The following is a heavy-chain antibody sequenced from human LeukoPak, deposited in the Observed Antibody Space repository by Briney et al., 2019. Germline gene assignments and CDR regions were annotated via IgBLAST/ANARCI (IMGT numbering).Heavy chain of an antibody. CDR1: GFAFNNYV. D-gene: IGHD3-3*01. CDR3: AKDSTVSGSYYGMDI. Sequence: GGSLRLSCAASGFAFNNYVMTWVRQAPGKGLEWVSSISGSGVTTYYTDSVKGRFTISRDNSRSTLYLQMNGLRAEDTAVYYCAKDSTVSGSYYGMDIWGQGTTVTV. J-gene: IGHJ6*02. CDR2: ISGSGVTT. V-gene: IGHV3-23*01.